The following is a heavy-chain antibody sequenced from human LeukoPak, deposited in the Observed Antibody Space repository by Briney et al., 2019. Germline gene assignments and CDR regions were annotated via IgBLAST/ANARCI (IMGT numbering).Heavy chain of an antibody. CDR2: IYTGGNT. Sequence: PSETLSLTCTVSGDYISTSFWSWIRQPAGKGLEWIGHIYTGGNTNYNPSLKSRVTMSLDTSKNQFSLKLNSVTAADTAVYYCARDSGSGWYYFDYWGQGTLVTVSS. CDR3: ARDSGSGWYYFDY. V-gene: IGHV4-4*07. CDR1: GDYISTSF. D-gene: IGHD6-19*01. J-gene: IGHJ4*02.